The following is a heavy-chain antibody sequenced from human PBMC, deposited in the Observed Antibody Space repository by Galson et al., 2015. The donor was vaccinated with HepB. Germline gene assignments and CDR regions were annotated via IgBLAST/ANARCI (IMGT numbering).Heavy chain of an antibody. Sequence: LSLTCAVSGASLAGYYWNWIRQSPGKGLEWIGKISDSGRTNYNPSLKSRVTMSVDTSNHQFSLELSSVTAADTALYYCARVLGATDYFDFWGQGILVTVSS. CDR3: ARVLGATDYFDF. CDR1: GASLAGYY. V-gene: IGHV4-59*12. J-gene: IGHJ4*02. D-gene: IGHD1-26*01. CDR2: ISDSGRT.